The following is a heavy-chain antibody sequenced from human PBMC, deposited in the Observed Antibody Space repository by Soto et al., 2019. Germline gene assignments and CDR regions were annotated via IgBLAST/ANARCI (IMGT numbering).Heavy chain of an antibody. Sequence: PGGSLRLSCAASGFTFSNYAMNWVRQAPGKGLEWVAGISDSGGRTYYADSVKGRFTISRDNSKSTLYLQMNSLRAEDTAVYYCAKGAHPDTSVYYYYVGRGTYGLDVWGQGTTVTVSS. V-gene: IGHV3-23*01. CDR1: GFTFSNYA. CDR3: AKGAHPDTSVYYYYVGRGTYGLDV. J-gene: IGHJ6*02. CDR2: ISDSGGRT. D-gene: IGHD3-22*01.